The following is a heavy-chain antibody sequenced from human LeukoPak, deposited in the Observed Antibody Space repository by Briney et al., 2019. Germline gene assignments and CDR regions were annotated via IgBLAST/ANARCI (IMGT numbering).Heavy chain of an antibody. CDR1: GFTFSSYA. V-gene: IGHV3-23*01. J-gene: IGHJ4*02. CDR2: TSGSGVNS. Sequence: PGGSLRLSCAASGFTFSSYAMSWARQAPGKGLEWVAATSGSGVNSYYADSVRGRFTISRDNSQNTLYLQMDSLRAEDTALYYCAKEYSGYDFDYWGQGTLVTVSS. CDR3: AKEYSGYDFDY. D-gene: IGHD5-12*01.